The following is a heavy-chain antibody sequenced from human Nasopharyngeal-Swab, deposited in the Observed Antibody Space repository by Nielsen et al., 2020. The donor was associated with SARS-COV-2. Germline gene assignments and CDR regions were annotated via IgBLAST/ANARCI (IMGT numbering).Heavy chain of an antibody. D-gene: IGHD4-17*01. CDR1: GFTFSSYA. J-gene: IGHJ6*03. V-gene: IGHV3-23*01. Sequence: SCAASGFTFSSYAMSWVRQAPGKGLEWVSAISGSGGSTYYADSVKGRFTISRDNSKNTLYLQMNSLRAEDTAVYYCAKYYGDYPYYYYYMDVWGKGTTVTVSS. CDR3: AKYYGDYPYYYYYMDV. CDR2: ISGSGGST.